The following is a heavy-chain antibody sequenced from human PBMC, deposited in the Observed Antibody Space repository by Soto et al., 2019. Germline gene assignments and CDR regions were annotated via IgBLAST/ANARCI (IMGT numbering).Heavy chain of an antibody. D-gene: IGHD3-22*01. CDR2: IYYSGST. CDR1: GCSITSGSYY. CDR3: ASQHYYDSSGYYVVY. V-gene: IGHV4-39*01. J-gene: IGHJ4*02. Sequence: SETLSLTCTVSGCSITSGSYYWGWIRQPPGKGLEWIGSIYYSGSTYYNPSLKSRVTISVDTSKNQFSLKLSSVTAADTAVYYCASQHYYDSSGYYVVYWGQGTLVTVS.